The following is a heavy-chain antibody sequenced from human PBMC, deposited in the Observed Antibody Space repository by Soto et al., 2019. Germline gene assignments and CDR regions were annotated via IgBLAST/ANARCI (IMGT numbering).Heavy chain of an antibody. J-gene: IGHJ4*02. Sequence: SETLSLTCVVAGGAITAYHWSWNRQFPGKGLEWIAYTAYTGNTNYNPSLKSRVTISMDTSKNQFSLKLSSVTAADTAVYSCARDCKPRGCFDYWGQGTLVTVSS. CDR3: ARDCKPRGCFDY. V-gene: IGHV4-59*12. CDR2: TAYTGNT. D-gene: IGHD3-10*01. CDR1: GGAITAYH.